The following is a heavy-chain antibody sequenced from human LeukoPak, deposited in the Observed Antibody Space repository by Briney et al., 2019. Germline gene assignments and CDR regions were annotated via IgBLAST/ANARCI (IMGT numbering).Heavy chain of an antibody. CDR2: IIPKFDVA. CDR1: GDNFSSYV. Sequence: SVKVSCKASGDNFSSYVITWVRQAPGQGLEWMGRIIPKFDVANFAQIFKGRVTITADKSTNTAHLELSSLRSEDTAVYYCAREGVYSPDPSSYHRHAFDVWGKGTVVIVSS. CDR3: AREGVYSPDPSSYHRHAFDV. J-gene: IGHJ3*01. V-gene: IGHV1-69*04. D-gene: IGHD3-16*02.